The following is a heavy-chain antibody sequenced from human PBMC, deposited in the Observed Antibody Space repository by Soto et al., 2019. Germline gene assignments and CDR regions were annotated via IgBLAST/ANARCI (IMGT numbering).Heavy chain of an antibody. CDR2: ISTTSNYI. Sequence: EVQLVESGGGLVKPGGSLRLSCAASGFTFSSYSMNWVRQAPGKGLEWVSSISTTSNYIFYADSVKGRFTLSRDNAKSSLYLQMNSLRAEDTAVYFCARDAAYYYYGMDVWGQGTTVTVSS. J-gene: IGHJ6*02. V-gene: IGHV3-21*01. CDR1: GFTFSSYS. CDR3: ARDAAYYYYGMDV.